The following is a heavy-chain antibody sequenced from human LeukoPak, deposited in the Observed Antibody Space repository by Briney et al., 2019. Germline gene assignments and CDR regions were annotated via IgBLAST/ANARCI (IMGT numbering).Heavy chain of an antibody. V-gene: IGHV3-53*01. CDR3: ARLPGSSSWPNWFDP. D-gene: IGHD6-13*01. Sequence: GGSLRLSCAASGFTVSSNYMSWVRQAPGKGLEWVSVIYSGGSTYYADSVKGRFTISRDNSKNTLYLQMNSLRAEDTAVYYCARLPGSSSWPNWFDPWGQGTLVTVSS. CDR1: GFTVSSNY. J-gene: IGHJ5*02. CDR2: IYSGGST.